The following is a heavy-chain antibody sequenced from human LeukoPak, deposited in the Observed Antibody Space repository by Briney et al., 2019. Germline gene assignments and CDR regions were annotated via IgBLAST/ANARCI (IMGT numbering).Heavy chain of an antibody. V-gene: IGHV1-2*02. CDR3: ARGALRSYDSSGYYDDAFDI. CDR2: INPNSGGT. D-gene: IGHD3-22*01. CDR1: GYTFTGYY. J-gene: IGHJ3*02. Sequence: ASVKVSCKASGYTFTGYYMHWVRQAPGQGLEWMGWINPNSGGTNYAQKFQGRVTMTRDTSISTAYVELSRLRSDDTAVYYCARGALRSYDSSGYYDDAFDIWGQGTMVTVSS.